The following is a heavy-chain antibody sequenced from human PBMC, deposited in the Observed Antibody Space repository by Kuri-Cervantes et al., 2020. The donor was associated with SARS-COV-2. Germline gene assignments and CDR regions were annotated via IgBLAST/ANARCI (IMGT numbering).Heavy chain of an antibody. Sequence: GGSLRLSCAASGFSLHDYAMHWVRQAPGKGLEWVSGITWNSRSIGYADSVKGRFTISRDNAKNSLYLQMNSLRAEDTALYYCAKGGDFHYWGQGTLVTVSS. J-gene: IGHJ4*02. CDR3: AKGGDFHY. CDR2: ITWNSRSI. CDR1: GFSLHDYA. D-gene: IGHD3-16*01. V-gene: IGHV3-9*01.